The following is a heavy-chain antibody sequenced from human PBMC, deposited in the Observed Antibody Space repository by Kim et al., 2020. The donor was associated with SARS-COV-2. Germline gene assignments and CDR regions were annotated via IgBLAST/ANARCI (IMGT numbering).Heavy chain of an antibody. V-gene: IGHV1-69*13. CDR3: ARVLSGVFGVVDPSYGMDV. CDR2: IIPRFGRA. CDR1: EGTFSNYG. D-gene: IGHD3-3*01. J-gene: IGHJ6*02. Sequence: SVKVSCKASEGTFSNYGVNWVRQAHGQGPEWMGGIIPRFGRAKYGKELQGRVTITADESRGTAYMEVKSLRSEDTAVYYCARVLSGVFGVVDPSYGMDVWGQGTTVTVSS.